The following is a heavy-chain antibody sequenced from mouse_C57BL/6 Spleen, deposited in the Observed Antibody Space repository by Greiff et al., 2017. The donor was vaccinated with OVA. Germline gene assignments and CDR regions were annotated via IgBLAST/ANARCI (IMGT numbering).Heavy chain of an antibody. J-gene: IGHJ1*03. D-gene: IGHD1-1*02. CDR1: GFTFSDYG. V-gene: IGHV5-17*01. Sequence: EVMLVESGGGLVKPGGSLKLSCAASGFTFSDYGMHWVRQAPEKGLEWVAYISSGSSTIYYADTVKGRFTISRDNAKNTLFLQMTSLRSEDTAMYYCARPDYYGGHWYFDVWGTGTTVTVSS. CDR2: ISSGSSTI. CDR3: ARPDYYGGHWYFDV.